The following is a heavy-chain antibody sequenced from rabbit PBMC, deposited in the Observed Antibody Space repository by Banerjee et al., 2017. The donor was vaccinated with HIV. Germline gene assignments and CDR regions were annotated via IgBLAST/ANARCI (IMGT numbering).Heavy chain of an antibody. J-gene: IGHJ4*01. CDR3: ARDIVSNTYYAGYYFGL. D-gene: IGHD8-1*01. Sequence: QEQLEESGGDLVRPEGSLTLTCTASGFSFSGGHWICWVRQAPGKGLEWIGCIYTGSGGRTYYASWAKGRFTISKTSSTTVTLQMTSLTAADTATYFCARDIVSNTYYAGYYFGLWGQGTLVTVS. CDR2: IYTGSGGRT. CDR1: GFSFSGGHW. V-gene: IGHV1S45*01.